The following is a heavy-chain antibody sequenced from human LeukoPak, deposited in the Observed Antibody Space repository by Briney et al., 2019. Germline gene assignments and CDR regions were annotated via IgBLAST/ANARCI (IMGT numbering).Heavy chain of an antibody. CDR1: GGSISSGDFY. CDR3: ARDKDSSSWYMAY. CDR2: IYYSGST. J-gene: IGHJ4*02. D-gene: IGHD6-13*01. V-gene: IGHV4-39*07. Sequence: SQTLSLTCAVSGGSISSGDFYWSWARQPPGKGLEWIGSIYYSGSTYYNPSLKSRVTISVDTSKNQFSLKLSSVTAADTAVYYCARDKDSSSWYMAYWGQGTLVTVSS.